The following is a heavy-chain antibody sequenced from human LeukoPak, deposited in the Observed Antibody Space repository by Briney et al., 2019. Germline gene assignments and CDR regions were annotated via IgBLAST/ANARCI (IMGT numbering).Heavy chain of an antibody. CDR1: GFTFSNVW. J-gene: IGHJ4*02. D-gene: IGHD3-22*01. CDR2: VKSKTDGGTT. Sequence: GGSLRLSCAASGFTFSNVWMAWDRQAPGKGLEWIGRVKSKTDGGTTDYAAPVKGRFTISRDDSKNTLYLQMNSLKTEDTAVYYCTTYSSDSSGYYQFDYWGQGTLVTVSS. CDR3: TTYSSDSSGYYQFDY. V-gene: IGHV3-15*01.